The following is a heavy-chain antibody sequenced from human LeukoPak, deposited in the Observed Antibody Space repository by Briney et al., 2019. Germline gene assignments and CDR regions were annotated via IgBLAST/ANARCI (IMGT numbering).Heavy chain of an antibody. Sequence: GASVKVSCKASGYIFTAYYMYWVRQAPGQGLECMGRINPNSGGTNYAQKFQGRVTMTRDTSISTAYMELSRLRSDDTAVYYCSTSSEGGYSYGSDIDYWGQGTLVTVSS. CDR2: INPNSGGT. J-gene: IGHJ4*02. CDR3: STSSEGGYSYGSDIDY. V-gene: IGHV1-2*06. D-gene: IGHD5-18*01. CDR1: GYIFTAYY.